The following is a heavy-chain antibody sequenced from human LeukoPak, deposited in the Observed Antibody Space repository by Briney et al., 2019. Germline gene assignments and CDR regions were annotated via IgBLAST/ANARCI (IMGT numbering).Heavy chain of an antibody. V-gene: IGHV4-30-2*03. Sequence: PSQTLSLTCTVSGGSISSGGYYWSWIRQHPGKGLEWLRTIYYSGSTYYNSSLKSRVTMSVDTYKNQFSLNLSSVTAADTAVYYCARHSNGGCTSTRCHIDYWGQGTLVAVSS. D-gene: IGHD2-2*01. J-gene: IGHJ4*02. CDR3: ARHSNGGCTSTRCHIDY. CDR1: GGSISSGGYY. CDR2: IYYSGST.